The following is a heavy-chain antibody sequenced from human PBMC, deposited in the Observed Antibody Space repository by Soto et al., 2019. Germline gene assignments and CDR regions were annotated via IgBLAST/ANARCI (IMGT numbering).Heavy chain of an antibody. CDR1: GGSITSNW. Sequence: QVQLQESGPGLMKPSGTLSLTCAVSGGSITSNWWSWVRQPPGTGLEWIAEIFHTGRANYNPSLMSRLTISMDKSKNHLSLNLNSVTAADTAVYYCARHIAVSGTRGFDHWGQGTLVTVSS. CDR3: ARHIAVSGTRGFDH. V-gene: IGHV4-4*02. J-gene: IGHJ4*02. CDR2: IFHTGRA. D-gene: IGHD2-21*01.